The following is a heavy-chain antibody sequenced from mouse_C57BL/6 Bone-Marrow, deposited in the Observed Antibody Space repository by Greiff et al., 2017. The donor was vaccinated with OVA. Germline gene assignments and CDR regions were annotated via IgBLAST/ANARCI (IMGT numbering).Heavy chain of an antibody. CDR3: ATVPDYDGSSYDYFDY. Sequence: EVQLQQSGAELVKPGASVKLSCTASGFNIKDYYMHWVKQRTEQGLEWIGRIDPEDGETKYAPKFQGKATITADTPSNTAYLQLISLTSEYTAVYYCATVPDYDGSSYDYFDYWGQGTTLTVSS. CDR1: GFNIKDYY. D-gene: IGHD1-1*01. J-gene: IGHJ2*01. V-gene: IGHV14-2*01. CDR2: IDPEDGET.